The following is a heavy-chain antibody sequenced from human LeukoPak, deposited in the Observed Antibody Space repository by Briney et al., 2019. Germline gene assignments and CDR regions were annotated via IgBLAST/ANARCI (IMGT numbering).Heavy chain of an antibody. CDR3: ARRDYGDYEDAFDI. V-gene: IGHV5-51*01. CDR2: ISPVDSTT. CDR1: AYTSTIYS. J-gene: IGHJ3*02. Sequence: PRESLNISCKGSAYTSTIYSIGCVRQMQGKSREGMWIISPVDSTTRYSPSFEGQVPISADKSISNAYLQWSSLKASDTAMYYCARRDYGDYEDAFDIWVQGTMVSDCS. D-gene: IGHD4-17*01.